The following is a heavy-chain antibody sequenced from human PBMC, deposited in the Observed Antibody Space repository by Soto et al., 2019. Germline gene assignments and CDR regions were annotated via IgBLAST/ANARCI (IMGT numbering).Heavy chain of an antibody. CDR3: ARDRITLTPYFDY. V-gene: IGHV3-11*01. D-gene: IGHD3-9*01. CDR1: GHTFSDYY. Sequence: GGSLRLSGAASGHTFSDYYMSWIRQAPGKGLEWVSHISSIGTSIYYADSVKGRFIIYRANAKNSLYLQMNNLRADDTAVYYCARDRITLTPYFDYWGHGTLVTVSS. J-gene: IGHJ4*01. CDR2: ISSIGTSI.